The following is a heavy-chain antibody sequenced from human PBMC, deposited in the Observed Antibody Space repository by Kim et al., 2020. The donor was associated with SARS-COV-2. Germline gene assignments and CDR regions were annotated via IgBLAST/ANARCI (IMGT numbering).Heavy chain of an antibody. CDR2: ISGNGRTV. CDR1: GFTFSSYS. J-gene: IGHJ6*02. D-gene: IGHD1-20*01. V-gene: IGHV3-48*02. CDR3: VRCNNWNYYGMDG. Sequence: GGSLRLSCAASGFTFSSYSMNWVRQAPGKGLEYVSYISGNGRTVYYADSVKGRFTISRDNVKNSLDLQLNSLRDEDTAVYYCVRCNNWNYYGMDGWGQGT.